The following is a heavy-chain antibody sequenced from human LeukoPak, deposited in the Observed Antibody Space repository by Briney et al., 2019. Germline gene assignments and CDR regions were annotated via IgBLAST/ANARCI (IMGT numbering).Heavy chain of an antibody. J-gene: IGHJ4*02. V-gene: IGHV1-69*01. Sequence: GSSVKVSCKASGGTFSSYAISWVRQAPGQGLEWMGGIFPIFGTANYAQKFQGRVTITADESTSTAYMELSSLRSEDTAVYYCARIGYGGNDRTLDYWGQGTLVTVSS. CDR2: IFPIFGTA. CDR3: ARIGYGGNDRTLDY. CDR1: GGTFSSYA. D-gene: IGHD4-23*01.